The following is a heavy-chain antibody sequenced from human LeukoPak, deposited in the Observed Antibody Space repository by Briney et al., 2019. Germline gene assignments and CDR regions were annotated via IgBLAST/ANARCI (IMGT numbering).Heavy chain of an antibody. V-gene: IGHV3-7*01. D-gene: IGHD3-22*01. CDR3: AGARIYYYHTSGYHC. Sequence: PGGSLRLSCAASGFTFSNYWMSWVRQAPGQGLEWVANIRQDGSEKYYVDSVKGRFTISRDNAKYSLYLQMNSLRVEDTAIYYCAGARIYYYHTSGYHCWGQGTLVTVSS. J-gene: IGHJ4*02. CDR1: GFTFSNYW. CDR2: IRQDGSEK.